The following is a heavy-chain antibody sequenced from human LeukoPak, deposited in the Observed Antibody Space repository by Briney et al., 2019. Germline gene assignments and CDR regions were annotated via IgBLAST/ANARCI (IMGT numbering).Heavy chain of an antibody. J-gene: IGHJ4*02. D-gene: IGHD3-3*01. V-gene: IGHV1-18*01. CDR2: ISAYNGNT. CDR1: GYTFTSYG. Sequence: GASVKVSCKASGYTFTSYGISWVRQAPGQGLEWMGWISAYNGNTNYAQKLQGRVTMTTDTSTSTAYMELRSLRSDDTAVYYCARDRAYYDFWSGYGTFDYWGQGTLVTVPS. CDR3: ARDRAYYDFWSGYGTFDY.